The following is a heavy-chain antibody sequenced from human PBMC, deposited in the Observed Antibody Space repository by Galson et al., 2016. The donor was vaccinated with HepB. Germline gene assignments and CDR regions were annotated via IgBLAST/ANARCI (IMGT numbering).Heavy chain of an antibody. CDR3: ANGFWSESSEGPLRN. D-gene: IGHD3-3*01. V-gene: IGHV3-23*01. CDR1: GIRFSNYA. Sequence: SLRLSCAASGIRFSNYAMSWVRQAPGKGLEGASVISGTGGRTYYADSVKGRVPISRDNSKETLYLQMNHLRPDDTAIYFCANGFWSESSEGPLRNRGQGPLGSDSS. J-gene: IGHJ4*02. CDR2: ISGTGGRT.